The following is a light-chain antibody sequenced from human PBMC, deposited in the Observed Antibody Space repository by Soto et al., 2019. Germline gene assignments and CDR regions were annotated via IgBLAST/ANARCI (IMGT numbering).Light chain of an antibody. CDR2: YDD. V-gene: IGLV1-36*01. CDR1: SSNIGRNA. Sequence: QSVLTQPPSVSEAPRQRVTISCSGNSSNIGRNAVNWYQQVPGKAPKLLIYYDDLLPSGVSDRFSGSRSGTSASLAISGLQSEDEADYYCASWDDSLSGHVFGGGTKLTVL. CDR3: ASWDDSLSGHV. J-gene: IGLJ2*01.